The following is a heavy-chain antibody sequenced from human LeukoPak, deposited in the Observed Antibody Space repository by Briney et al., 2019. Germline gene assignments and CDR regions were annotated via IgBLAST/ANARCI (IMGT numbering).Heavy chain of an antibody. Sequence: GGSLRLSCAASGFTVSSNYMSWVRQAPGKGLEWVSVIYSGGSTYYADSVKGRFTISRDNSKNTLYLQMNSLRAEDTAVYYCARGGSNSIAARPYYYYYYMDVWGKGTTVTVSS. D-gene: IGHD6-6*01. CDR2: IYSGGST. J-gene: IGHJ6*03. CDR3: ARGGSNSIAARPYYYYYYMDV. CDR1: GFTVSSNY. V-gene: IGHV3-66*01.